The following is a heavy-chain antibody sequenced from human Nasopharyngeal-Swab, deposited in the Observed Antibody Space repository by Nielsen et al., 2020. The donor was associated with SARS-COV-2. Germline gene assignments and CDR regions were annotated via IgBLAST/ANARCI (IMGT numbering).Heavy chain of an antibody. CDR3: ARGDWGHFDY. Sequence: LRLSCAISGDSVSTNFVAWNWIRQSPSRGLEWLGRTYYRSKWYNDYAVSVKSRLTINPDTSKNQVSLQLNSVTPEDTAVYYCARGDWGHFDYWGQGTLVTVSS. D-gene: IGHD7-27*01. CDR2: TYYRSKWYN. J-gene: IGHJ4*02. CDR1: GDSVSTNFVA. V-gene: IGHV6-1*01.